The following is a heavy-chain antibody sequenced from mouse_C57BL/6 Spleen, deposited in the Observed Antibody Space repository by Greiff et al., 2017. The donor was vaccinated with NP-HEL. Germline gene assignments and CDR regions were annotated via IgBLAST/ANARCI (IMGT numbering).Heavy chain of an antibody. Sequence: QVQLQQPGAELVRPGSSVKLSCKASGYTFTSYWMHWVKQRPIQGLEWIGNIDPSDSETHYNQKFTAKATLTVDKSSSTAYMQLSSLTSEDSAVYYCARSKAVVAKGYAMDYWGQGTSVTVSS. CDR1: GYTFTSYW. CDR3: ARSKAVVAKGYAMDY. V-gene: IGHV1-52*01. CDR2: IDPSDSET. J-gene: IGHJ4*01. D-gene: IGHD1-1*01.